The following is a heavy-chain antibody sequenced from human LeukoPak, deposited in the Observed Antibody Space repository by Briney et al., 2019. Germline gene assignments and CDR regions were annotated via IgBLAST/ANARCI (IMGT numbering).Heavy chain of an antibody. CDR3: ATNPNFGY. Sequence: GGSLRLSCAASGFTFSSSAMSWVRQAPGKGLEWVSTIGDSGGTTSYADSVKGRFTISRDNSKNTLYLQMNSLRVEDTAVYYCATNPNFGYWGQGALVPVSS. CDR1: GFTFSSSA. V-gene: IGHV3-23*01. CDR2: IGDSGGTT. D-gene: IGHD1-14*01. J-gene: IGHJ4*02.